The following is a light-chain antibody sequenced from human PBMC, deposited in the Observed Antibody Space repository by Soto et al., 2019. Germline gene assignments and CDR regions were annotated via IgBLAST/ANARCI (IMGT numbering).Light chain of an antibody. Sequence: EIVLTQSPGTLSLSPGERAPLSCRASQSVSSSYLAWYQQKPGQAPRLLIYGASSRATGIPDRFSGSGSGTAFTLTISRLEPEDFAVYYCHQYGSSPLYTFGQGTKLEIK. CDR3: HQYGSSPLYT. J-gene: IGKJ2*01. CDR2: GAS. CDR1: QSVSSSY. V-gene: IGKV3-20*01.